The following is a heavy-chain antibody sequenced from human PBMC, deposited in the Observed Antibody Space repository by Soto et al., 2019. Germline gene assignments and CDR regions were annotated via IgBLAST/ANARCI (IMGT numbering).Heavy chain of an antibody. D-gene: IGHD3-10*02. CDR3: ARNMDYYYGRGSGNGHGV. Sequence: QVRLVQPGAEVKEPGDSVGVSCEASGYTFTAYHIHWVRQAPGQGLEWMGWINPKFGDTGYAQDFQGRVSMTSDMSISTVYMELGRLTSDDTAIYYCARNMDYYYGRGSGNGHGVWGQGTTVTVFS. CDR1: GYTFTAYH. CDR2: INPKFGDT. J-gene: IGHJ6*02. V-gene: IGHV1-2*02.